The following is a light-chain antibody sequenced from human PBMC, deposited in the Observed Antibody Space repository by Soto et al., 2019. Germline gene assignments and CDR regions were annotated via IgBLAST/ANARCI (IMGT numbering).Light chain of an antibody. CDR2: GNS. CDR1: SSNIGAGYD. J-gene: IGLJ1*01. CDR3: QSYDSSLSGSDYV. Sequence: QSALTQPPSASGTPRQRVTISCTGSSSNIGAGYDVHWYQQLPGTAPKLLIYGNSNRPSGVPDRFSGSKSGTSASLAITGLQAEDEADYYCQSYDSSLSGSDYVFGTGTKVTVL. V-gene: IGLV1-40*01.